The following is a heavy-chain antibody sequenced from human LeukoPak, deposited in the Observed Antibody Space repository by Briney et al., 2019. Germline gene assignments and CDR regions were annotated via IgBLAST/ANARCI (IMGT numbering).Heavy chain of an antibody. CDR1: GFTFTSYS. Sequence: GGSLRLSCAASGFTFTSYSMKWVRQAPGRGLEWVSSISSSSGYVHYADSVKGRFTISRDNAKNSLYLQMNSLRAEDTAVYYCARDHLVRGVIMTFDYWGQGTLVTVSS. V-gene: IGHV3-21*01. CDR3: ARDHLVRGVIMTFDY. CDR2: ISSSSGYV. D-gene: IGHD3-10*02. J-gene: IGHJ4*02.